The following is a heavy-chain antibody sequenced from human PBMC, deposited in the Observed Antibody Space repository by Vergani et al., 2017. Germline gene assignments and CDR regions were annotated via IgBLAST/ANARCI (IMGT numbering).Heavy chain of an antibody. D-gene: IGHD3-10*01. CDR2: IRSKAYGGTT. J-gene: IGHJ4*02. Sequence: EVQLVESGGGLVQPGRSLRLSCTASGFTFGDYAMSWVRQAPGKGLEWVGFIRSKAYGGTTEYAASVKGRFTISRDDSKSIAYLQMNSLKTEDTAVYYCTSSYGSNFDDWGQGTLVTVSS. CDR1: GFTFGDYA. CDR3: TSSYGSNFDD. V-gene: IGHV3-49*04.